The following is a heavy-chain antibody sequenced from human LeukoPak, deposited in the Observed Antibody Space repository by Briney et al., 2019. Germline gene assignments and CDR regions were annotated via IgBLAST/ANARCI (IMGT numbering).Heavy chain of an antibody. CDR3: AKDYGRYSYGYGTYFDY. D-gene: IGHD5-18*01. CDR1: GFTFSSYS. J-gene: IGHJ4*02. Sequence: GGSLRLSCAASGFTFSSYSMNWVRQAPGKGLEWVSYISSSSSTIYYADSVKGRFTISRDNAKDSLYLQMNSLRAEDMALYYCAKDYGRYSYGYGTYFDYWGQGTLVTVSS. V-gene: IGHV3-48*01. CDR2: ISSSSSTI.